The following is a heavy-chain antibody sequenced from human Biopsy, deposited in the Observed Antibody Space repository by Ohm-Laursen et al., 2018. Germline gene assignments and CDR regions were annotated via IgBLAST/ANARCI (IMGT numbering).Heavy chain of an antibody. CDR3: LREAATGYYRTADF. CDR1: GFDFSSYG. J-gene: IGHJ4*02. D-gene: IGHD3-9*01. Sequence: LRLSCTASGFDFSSYGMHWVRQAPGKGLEWVAHFSYDGINKHYADSVKGRFTISRDNSKNTLSLQMNSLRVEDTAMYYCLREAATGYYRTADFWGQGTLVTVSS. V-gene: IGHV3-30*03. CDR2: FSYDGINK.